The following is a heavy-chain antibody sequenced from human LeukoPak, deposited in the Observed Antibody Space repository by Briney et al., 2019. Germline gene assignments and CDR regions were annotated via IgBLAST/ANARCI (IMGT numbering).Heavy chain of an antibody. CDR3: ARGGLTTVTTLDY. Sequence: GGSLRLSCAASGFTFSSYGMHWVRQAPGKGLEWVAVIWYDGSNKYYADSVKGRFTISRDNSKNTLYLQMNSLRAEDTAVYYCARGGLTTVTTLDYWGQGTLVTVSS. CDR2: IWYDGSNK. CDR1: GFTFSSYG. J-gene: IGHJ4*02. D-gene: IGHD4-17*01. V-gene: IGHV3-33*01.